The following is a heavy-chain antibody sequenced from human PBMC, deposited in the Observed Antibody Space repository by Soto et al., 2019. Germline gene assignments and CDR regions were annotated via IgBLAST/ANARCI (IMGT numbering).Heavy chain of an antibody. Sequence: QITLKESGPTLVKPTQTLTLTCTFSAFSLSTGGVGVGWIRQPPGKALEWLALIYWDDDKRYSPSLRSRLTITKDTSKNLLVLTMTNMDPVDTATYYCIQSRCGGDCLQSYASYYYYGMDVWGQGTTVTVSS. CDR2: IYWDDDK. J-gene: IGHJ6*02. V-gene: IGHV2-5*02. D-gene: IGHD2-21*02. CDR1: AFSLSTGGVG. CDR3: IQSRCGGDCLQSYASYYYYGMDV.